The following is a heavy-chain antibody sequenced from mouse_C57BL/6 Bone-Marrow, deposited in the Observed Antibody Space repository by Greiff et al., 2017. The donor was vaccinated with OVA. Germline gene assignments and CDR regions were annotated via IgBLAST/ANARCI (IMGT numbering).Heavy chain of an antibody. J-gene: IGHJ3*01. V-gene: IGHV1-39*01. D-gene: IGHD2-5*01. CDR2: INPNYGTT. Sequence: EVKLVESGPELVKPGASVKISCKASGYSFTDYNMNWVKQSNGKSLEWIGVINPNYGTTSYNQKFKGKATLTVDQSSSTAYMQLNSLTSEDSAVYYCARSGDYSNFWFAYWGQGTLVTVSA. CDR1: GYSFTDYN. CDR3: ARSGDYSNFWFAY.